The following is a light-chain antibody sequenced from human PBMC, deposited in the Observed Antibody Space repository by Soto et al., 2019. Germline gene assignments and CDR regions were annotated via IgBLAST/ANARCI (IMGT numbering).Light chain of an antibody. CDR1: QSVTNY. CDR3: QQRLNLPPG. CDR2: DAS. J-gene: IGKJ4*01. V-gene: IGKV3-11*01. Sequence: EIGWTQSTKTLSLSPGRRSTLTCRASQSVTNYIAWYQQRNGQAPRLIIYDASNRATGVPARFSGSRYGTDFNLTISDLEPADFGLYYCQQRLNLPPGFGRGTKVDIK.